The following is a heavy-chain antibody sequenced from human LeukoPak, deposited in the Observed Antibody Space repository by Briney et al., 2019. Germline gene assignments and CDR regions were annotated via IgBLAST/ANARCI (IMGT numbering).Heavy chain of an antibody. CDR1: GGSISSYY. CDR2: IYYSGST. CDR3: ARDSPRSDDAFDI. V-gene: IGHV4-59*01. J-gene: IGHJ3*02. Sequence: PSETLSLTCTVSGGSISSYYWSWIRQPPGKGLEWIGYIYYSGSTNYNPSLKSRVTISVDTSKKQFSLKLGSVTAADTAVYYCARDSPRSDDAFDIWGQGTWSPSLQ.